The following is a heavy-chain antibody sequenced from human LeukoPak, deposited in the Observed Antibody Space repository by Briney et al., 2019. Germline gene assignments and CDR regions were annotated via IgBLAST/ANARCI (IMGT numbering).Heavy chain of an antibody. CDR1: GFNFRKYV. J-gene: IGHJ4*02. Sequence: GGTLRLSCAASGFNFRKYVMTWVRQAPGKGLEWVSGINNHDGNTYNADSVKGRFFISRDDSKSTLYLQMNSLRAEDTAVYYCARFLGSSSGYYSTQGLVSDYWGQGTLVTVSS. V-gene: IGHV3-23*01. CDR3: ARFLGSSSGYYSTQGLVSDY. D-gene: IGHD3-22*01. CDR2: INNHDGNT.